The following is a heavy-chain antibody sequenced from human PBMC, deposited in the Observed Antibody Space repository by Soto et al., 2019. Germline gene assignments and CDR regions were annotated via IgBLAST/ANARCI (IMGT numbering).Heavy chain of an antibody. V-gene: IGHV3-21*01. CDR2: ISSSSSYI. Sequence: GGSLRLSXAASGFTFSSYSMNWVRQAPGKGLEWVSSISSSSSYIYYADSVKGRFTISRDNAKNSLYLQMNSLRAEDTAVYYCARTDGAYYGDYWGQGTLVTVSS. CDR3: ARTDGAYYGDY. CDR1: GFTFSSYS. D-gene: IGHD3-10*01. J-gene: IGHJ4*02.